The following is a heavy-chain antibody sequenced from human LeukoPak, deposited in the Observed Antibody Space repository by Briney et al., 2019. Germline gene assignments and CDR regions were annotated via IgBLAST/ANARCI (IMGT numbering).Heavy chain of an antibody. CDR2: IGTAGDT. J-gene: IGHJ4*02. CDR1: GFTFSSYD. CDR3: VRGKYQLLPDY. V-gene: IGHV3-13*04. D-gene: IGHD2-2*01. Sequence: PGGSLRLSCAASGFTFSSYDMHWVRQATGKGLEWVSAIGTAGDTYYPGSVKGRFTISRENAKNSLYLQMNSLRAGDTAVYYCVRGKYQLLPDYWGQGTLVTVSS.